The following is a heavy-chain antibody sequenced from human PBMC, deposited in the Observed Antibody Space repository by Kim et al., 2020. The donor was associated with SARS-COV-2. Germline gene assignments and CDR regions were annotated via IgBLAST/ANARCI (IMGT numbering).Heavy chain of an antibody. CDR3: TTGLGGRAWHDGY. J-gene: IGHJ4*02. CDR1: GFNFRTAY. D-gene: IGHD1-1*01. Sequence: GGSLRLSCAASGFNFRTAYMNWVRQAPGKGLEWVARITNINEGETVDYSALVQGRFTISRDGSKNTLYLDMSSLKIDDTAVYYCTTGLGGRAWHDGYWGQGTPVTVSS. V-gene: IGHV3-15*01. CDR2: ITNINEGETV.